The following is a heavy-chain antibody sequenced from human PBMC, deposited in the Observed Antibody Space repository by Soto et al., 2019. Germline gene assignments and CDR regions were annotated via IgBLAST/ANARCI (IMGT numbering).Heavy chain of an antibody. CDR1: GFTFGSDS. CDR2: ISSRGTGI. CDR3: ARAYSEAFDI. Sequence: GGSRSLSRPASGFTFGSDSMIWTRPAPGRRLDCGSEISSRGTGIYDGDSGKARCTLSRDNATNSLYLQRNGVRAEDTAVYYCARAYSEAFDIWGQGTRVTVAS. V-gene: IGHV3-21*05. D-gene: IGHD2-15*01. J-gene: IGHJ3*02.